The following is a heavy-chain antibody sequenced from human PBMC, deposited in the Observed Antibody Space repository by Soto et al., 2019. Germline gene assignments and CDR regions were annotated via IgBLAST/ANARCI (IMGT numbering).Heavy chain of an antibody. Sequence: GGSLRLSCAASGFTFSSYGMHWVRQAPGKGLEWVAVISYDGSNKYYADSVKGRFTISRDNSKNTLYLQMNSLRAEDTAVYYCAKDIGEQWLVLLYYYGMDVWGQGTTVTVSS. CDR2: ISYDGSNK. D-gene: IGHD6-19*01. J-gene: IGHJ6*02. CDR3: AKDIGEQWLVLLYYYGMDV. CDR1: GFTFSSYG. V-gene: IGHV3-30*18.